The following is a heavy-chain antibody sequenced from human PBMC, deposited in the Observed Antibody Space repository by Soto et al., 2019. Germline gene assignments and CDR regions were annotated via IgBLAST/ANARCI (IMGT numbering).Heavy chain of an antibody. CDR1: GFTFSSYG. D-gene: IGHD1-1*01. V-gene: IGHV3-30*18. CDR2: ISYDGSNK. Sequence: HPGGSLRLSCAASGFTFSSYGMHWVRQAPGKGLEWVAVISYDGSNKYYADSVKGRFTISRDNSKNTLYLQMNSLRAEDTAVYYCAKDKGRGTWRDAFDIWGQGTMVTVSS. CDR3: AKDKGRGTWRDAFDI. J-gene: IGHJ3*02.